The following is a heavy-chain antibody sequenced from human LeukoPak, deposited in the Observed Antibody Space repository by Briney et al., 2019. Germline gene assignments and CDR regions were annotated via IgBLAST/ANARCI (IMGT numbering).Heavy chain of an antibody. CDR1: GFTFSSYG. CDR3: ARDAHTSSGSYWGGVDYYYGLDV. J-gene: IGHJ6*02. Sequence: GGSLRLSCAASGFTFSSYGMYWVRQAPGKGLEWVGYIKYDGSNKKYGDSVKGRFTISRDNSKNTLYLQVNSLRAEDTAVYYCARDAHTSSGSYWGGVDYYYGLDVWGQGTTVTVSS. CDR2: IKYDGSNK. V-gene: IGHV3-30*02. D-gene: IGHD3-10*01.